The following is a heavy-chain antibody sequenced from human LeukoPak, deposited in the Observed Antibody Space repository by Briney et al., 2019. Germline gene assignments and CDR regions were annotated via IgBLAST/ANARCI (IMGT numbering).Heavy chain of an antibody. V-gene: IGHV3-74*01. Sequence: GGSLTLSCAASVFTLSSYWTHCVRQAPGKGLVCVSRINSDGCSINYADSVKGRFTISRDNAKNTLYLQKNGLRAEDTAVYYCARGSSWCDYWGQGTPVTVSS. CDR3: ARGSSWCDY. CDR2: INSDGCSI. J-gene: IGHJ4*02. D-gene: IGHD6-13*01. CDR1: VFTLSSYW.